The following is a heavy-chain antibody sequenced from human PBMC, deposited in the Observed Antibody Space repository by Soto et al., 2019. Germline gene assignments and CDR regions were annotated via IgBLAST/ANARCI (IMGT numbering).Heavy chain of an antibody. Sequence: EVQLVESGGGLVQPGGSLRLSCAASGFTFSSYWMHWVRQAPGKGLVWVSRINSDGSSTSYADSVKGRFTISRDNAKNTLYLQMSCLRADDTAVYYCVRTSLVVAAATREDYWGQGTLVTVSS. CDR1: GFTFSSYW. CDR3: VRTSLVVAAATREDY. V-gene: IGHV3-74*01. J-gene: IGHJ4*02. CDR2: INSDGSST. D-gene: IGHD2-15*01.